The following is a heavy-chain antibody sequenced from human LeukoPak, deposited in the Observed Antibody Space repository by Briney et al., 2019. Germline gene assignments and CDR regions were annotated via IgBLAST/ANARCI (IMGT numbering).Heavy chain of an antibody. J-gene: IGHJ4*02. Sequence: GRSLRLSCAASGFTFSDSYMDWVRQAQGKGLQWVGRIRNKPPSYTTDYAASVKGRFTISRDDSKNSLFLQMNTLKTEDTAVYYCVRVRHGDYFDPWGLGTLVTVSS. V-gene: IGHV3-72*01. CDR2: IRNKPPSYTT. CDR1: GFTFSDSY. D-gene: IGHD4-17*01. CDR3: VRVRHGDYFDP.